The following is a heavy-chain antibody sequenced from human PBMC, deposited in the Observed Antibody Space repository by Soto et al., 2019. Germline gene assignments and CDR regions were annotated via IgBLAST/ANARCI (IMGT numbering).Heavy chain of an antibody. CDR1: GFTVSNNY. CDR2: IYSGGST. Sequence: GGSLRLSCAASGFTVSNNYMSWVRQAPGKGLEWVSIIYSGGSTYYANSVKGRFTISRHNSKNTLYLQMNSLRAEDTAVYYCARPIEGIGAFDIWGQGTMVTVSS. D-gene: IGHD1-26*01. CDR3: ARPIEGIGAFDI. J-gene: IGHJ3*02. V-gene: IGHV3-53*04.